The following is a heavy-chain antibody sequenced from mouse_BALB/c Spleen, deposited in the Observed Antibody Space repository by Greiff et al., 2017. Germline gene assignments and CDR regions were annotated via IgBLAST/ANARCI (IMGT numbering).Heavy chain of an antibody. CDR2: ISPGNGDI. J-gene: IGHJ2*01. D-gene: IGHD1-2*01. CDR1: GYTFTDHA. Sequence: VQLQESDAELVKPGASVKISCKASGYTFTDHAIHWVKQKPEQGLEWIRYISPGNGDIKYNEKFKGKATLTADKSSSTAYMQLNSLTSEDSAVYFCKRSTAYFDYWGQGTTLTVSS. CDR3: KRSTAYFDY. V-gene: IGHV1S53*02.